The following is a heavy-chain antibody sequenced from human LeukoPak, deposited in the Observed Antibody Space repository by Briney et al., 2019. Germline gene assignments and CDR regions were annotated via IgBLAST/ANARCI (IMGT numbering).Heavy chain of an antibody. Sequence: GGSLRLSRAASGFTFSDHYMDWVRLAPGKGLEWVGRIKNKANSYSTEYAASVKGRFTISRDDSKNSLYLQMNSLRSEDTALYYCTRVRLGAATRYFDYWGQGTLVTVSS. CDR3: TRVRLGAATRYFDY. CDR1: GFTFSDHY. CDR2: IKNKANSYST. J-gene: IGHJ4*02. V-gene: IGHV3-72*01. D-gene: IGHD1-26*01.